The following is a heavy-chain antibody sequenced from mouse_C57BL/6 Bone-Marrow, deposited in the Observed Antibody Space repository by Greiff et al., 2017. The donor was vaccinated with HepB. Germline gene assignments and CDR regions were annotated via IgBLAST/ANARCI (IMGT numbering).Heavy chain of an antibody. CDR2: INPSTGGT. V-gene: IGHV1-42*01. Sequence: VHVKQSGPELVKPGASVKISCKASGYSFTGYYMNWVKQSPEKSLEWIGEINPSTGGTTYNQKFKAKATLTVDKSSSTAYMQLKSLTSEDSAVYYCARGGSPGFAYWGQGTLVTVSA. CDR1: GYSFTGYY. J-gene: IGHJ3*01. CDR3: ARGGSPGFAY.